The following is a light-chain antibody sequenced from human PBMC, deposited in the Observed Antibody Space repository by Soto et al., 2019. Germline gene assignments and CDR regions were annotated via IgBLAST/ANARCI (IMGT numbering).Light chain of an antibody. J-gene: IGKJ1*01. CDR3: QQYNNWPWT. CDR1: QSVSSN. CDR2: GAS. Sequence: EIVMTQSPATLSVSPGERATLSCRASQSVSSNLAWYQQKPGQAPRLLIYGASTMATGIPARFSGSGSGTEFTLTISSLQYEDFAVYYCQQYNNWPWTFGQGTKVEIK. V-gene: IGKV3-15*01.